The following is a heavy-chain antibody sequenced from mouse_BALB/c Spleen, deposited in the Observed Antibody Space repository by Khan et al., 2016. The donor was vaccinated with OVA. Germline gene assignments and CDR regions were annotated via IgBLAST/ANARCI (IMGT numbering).Heavy chain of an antibody. Sequence: QIQLVQSGPELKKPGETVKISCKASGYTLTNYGMNWVKQAPGKGLKWMGWINTYTGEPTYAEDFKGRIAFSLETSASTAYLQINNLKNEDTATYFGARSNGNDWFAYWGQGTLVTVSA. CDR2: INTYTGEP. CDR1: GYTLTNYG. D-gene: IGHD2-1*01. V-gene: IGHV9-3-1*01. CDR3: ARSNGNDWFAY. J-gene: IGHJ3*01.